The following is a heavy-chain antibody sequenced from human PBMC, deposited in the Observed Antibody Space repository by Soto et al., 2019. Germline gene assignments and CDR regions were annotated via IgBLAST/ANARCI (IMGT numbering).Heavy chain of an antibody. CDR3: ARRLTPDSYGMDV. V-gene: IGHV4-39*01. Sequence: XETLSLTCTVSGCSISSSSYYWGWIRQPPGKGLEWIGSIYYSGSTYYNPSLKSRVTISVDTSKNQFSLKLSSVTAADTAVYYCARRLTPDSYGMDVWGQGTTVTVSS. CDR1: GCSISSSSYY. CDR2: IYYSGST. J-gene: IGHJ6*02. D-gene: IGHD1-20*01.